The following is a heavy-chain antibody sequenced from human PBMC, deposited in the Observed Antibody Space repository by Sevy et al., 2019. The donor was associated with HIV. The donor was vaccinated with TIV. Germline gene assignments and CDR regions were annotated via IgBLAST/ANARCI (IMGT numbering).Heavy chain of an antibody. V-gene: IGHV3-21*06. CDR1: QFTFRDYT. Sequence: GGYLRLSCAASQFTFRDYTMNWVRQTPGKGLEWISYISSGSSYIRYADSVKGRFTISRDNAENSLYLQMNRLRAEDTGVYFCARDPYYYGSGTYDYWGQGTLVTVSS. CDR3: ARDPYYYGSGTYDY. J-gene: IGHJ4*02. D-gene: IGHD3-10*01. CDR2: ISSGSSYI.